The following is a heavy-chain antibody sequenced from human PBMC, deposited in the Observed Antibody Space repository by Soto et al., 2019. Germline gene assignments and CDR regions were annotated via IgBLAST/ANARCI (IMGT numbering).Heavy chain of an antibody. Sequence: QVQLQQWGAGLLKPSETLSLTCAVYGGSFSDYYWSWIRQPPRKGLEWIGEVNHSGYINYNPSLKGRLTMSVDTSKTQFSQRLNSVTAADTAVYYCARGSQLLYGDPPGYWGQGTLVTVSS. CDR1: GGSFSDYY. J-gene: IGHJ4*02. V-gene: IGHV4-34*02. CDR2: VNHSGYI. D-gene: IGHD3-10*01. CDR3: ARGSQLLYGDPPGY.